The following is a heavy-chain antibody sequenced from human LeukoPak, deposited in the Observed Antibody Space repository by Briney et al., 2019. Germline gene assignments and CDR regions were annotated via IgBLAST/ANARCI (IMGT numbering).Heavy chain of an antibody. J-gene: IGHJ3*02. Sequence: ASVKVSCKASGYTFTGYYIHWVRQAPGQGLEWMGWINPNSGGTNYAQKFQGRVTMTRDTSISTAYMELSRLRSDDTAVYYCARSRLGAGDAFDIWGQGTMVTVSS. CDR1: GYTFTGYY. D-gene: IGHD7-27*01. CDR3: ARSRLGAGDAFDI. CDR2: INPNSGGT. V-gene: IGHV1-2*02.